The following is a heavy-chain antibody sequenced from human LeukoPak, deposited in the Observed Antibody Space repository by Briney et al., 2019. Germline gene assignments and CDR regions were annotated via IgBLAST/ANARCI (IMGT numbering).Heavy chain of an antibody. Sequence: GGSLRLSCAASGFTFSSYAMHWVRQAPGKGLEWVAVISYDGSNKYYADSVKGRFTISRDNSKNTLYLQMNSLRAEDTAVYYCARGYYDSSGYLDYWGQGTLVTVSS. D-gene: IGHD3-22*01. CDR2: ISYDGSNK. J-gene: IGHJ4*02. CDR1: GFTFSSYA. CDR3: ARGYYDSSGYLDY. V-gene: IGHV3-30*04.